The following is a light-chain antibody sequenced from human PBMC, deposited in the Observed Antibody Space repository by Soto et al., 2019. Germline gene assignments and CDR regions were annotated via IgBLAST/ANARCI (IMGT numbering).Light chain of an antibody. CDR1: SSDVGGYNY. J-gene: IGLJ2*01. CDR3: SSYTARITHVQ. Sequence: QSALTQPASVSGSPGQSITISCTGTSSDVGGYNYVSWYQQHPGKVPKLMIYDVSNRPSGVSNRFSGSKSGNTASLTISGLQAEDEADYYCSSYTARITHVQFGGGTQLTVL. CDR2: DVS. V-gene: IGLV2-14*03.